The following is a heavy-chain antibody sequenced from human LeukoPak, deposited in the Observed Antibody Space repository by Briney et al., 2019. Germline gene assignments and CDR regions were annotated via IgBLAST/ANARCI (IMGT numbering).Heavy chain of an antibody. V-gene: IGHV3-20*04. J-gene: IGHJ4*02. D-gene: IGHD4-23*01. Sequence: PGGSLRLSCITSGFTFGDYGLSWVRQAPGKGLEWVSGISWNSGSIGYADSVKGRFTISRDNAKNSLYLQMNSLRAEDTAVYYCARDHRGGNRPQDFDYWGQGTLVTVSS. CDR3: ARDHRGGNRPQDFDY. CDR2: ISWNSGSI. CDR1: GFTFGDYG.